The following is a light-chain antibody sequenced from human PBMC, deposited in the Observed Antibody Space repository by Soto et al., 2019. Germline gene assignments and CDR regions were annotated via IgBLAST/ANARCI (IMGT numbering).Light chain of an antibody. V-gene: IGKV3-11*01. J-gene: IGKJ1*01. CDR2: DAS. CDR3: QQRSNWPWT. Sequence: EIGLTQSPSTLSLSPGERATLSCRASQSVSSYLAWYQQKPGQAPRLLIYDASNRATGIPARFSGSGSGTDFTLTISSLEPEDFAVYYCQQRSNWPWTFAQGTKV. CDR1: QSVSSY.